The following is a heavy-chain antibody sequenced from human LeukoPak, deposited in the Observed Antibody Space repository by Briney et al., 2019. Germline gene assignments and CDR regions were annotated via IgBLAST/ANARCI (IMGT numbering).Heavy chain of an antibody. CDR2: ISAYNDNT. Sequence: ASVKVSCKASGYTFTSYGISWVRQAPGQGLEWMGWISAYNDNTNYAQKLQGRVTMTTDTSTSTAYMELRSLRSDDTAVYYCARDGGYYDSSGINYYYYGMDVWGQGTTVTVSS. CDR1: GYTFTSYG. D-gene: IGHD3-22*01. CDR3: ARDGGYYDSSGINYYYYGMDV. V-gene: IGHV1-18*01. J-gene: IGHJ6*02.